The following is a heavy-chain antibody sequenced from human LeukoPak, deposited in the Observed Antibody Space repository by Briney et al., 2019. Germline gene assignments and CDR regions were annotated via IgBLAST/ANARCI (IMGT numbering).Heavy chain of an antibody. CDR1: GFTFSSYG. CDR2: IWSDGSHK. V-gene: IGHV3-33*06. J-gene: IGHJ4*02. D-gene: IGHD2-8*01. Sequence: GRSLRLSCVASGFTFSSYGMHWVRQAPGKALEWVAVIWSDGSHKYYADSVKGRFIISRDNSKKTLYLQMNSLRAEDSAVYYCAKDLYSGHPRFDYWGQGTLVTVSS. CDR3: AKDLYSGHPRFDY.